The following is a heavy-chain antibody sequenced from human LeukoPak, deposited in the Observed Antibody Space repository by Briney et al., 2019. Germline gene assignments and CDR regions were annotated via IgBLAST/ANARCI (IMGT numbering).Heavy chain of an antibody. Sequence: GASVTVSRKASGYIFTDYAIHWLRQAPGQRPEGMGWMNGGNGNTKYSQKFQGRITLIRDTSAATAYMELSSLRHDDLAVYYCARGRGTSGSNRDFYYYYYMDVWGKGTTVTVSS. J-gene: IGHJ6*03. CDR2: MNGGNGNT. D-gene: IGHD2-15*01. CDR1: GYIFTDYA. V-gene: IGHV1-3*01. CDR3: ARGRGTSGSNRDFYYYYYMDV.